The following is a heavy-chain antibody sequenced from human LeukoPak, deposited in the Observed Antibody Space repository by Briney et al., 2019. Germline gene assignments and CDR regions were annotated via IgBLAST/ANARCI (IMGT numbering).Heavy chain of an antibody. CDR3: ARDSWIQLPSRGFDAFDI. V-gene: IGHV4-38-2*02. CDR1: GYSLSSGYY. J-gene: IGHJ3*02. Sequence: PSETLSLTCAVSGYSLSSGYYWGWIRQPPGKGLEWIGSIYHSGSTYYNPSLKSRVTISVDTSKNQFSLKLSSVTAADTAVYYCARDSWIQLPSRGFDAFDIWGQGTMVTVSS. CDR2: IYHSGST. D-gene: IGHD5-18*01.